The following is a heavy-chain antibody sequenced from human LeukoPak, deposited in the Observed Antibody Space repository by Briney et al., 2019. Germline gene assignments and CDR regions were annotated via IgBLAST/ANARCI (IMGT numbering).Heavy chain of an antibody. J-gene: IGHJ3*02. D-gene: IGHD2-2*02. V-gene: IGHV3-20*04. CDR3: ARRDIVVVPASILGAFDI. CDR1: GFTFSSYA. CDR2: INWNGGST. Sequence: GGSLRLSCGASGFTFSSYAMSWVRQAPGKGLEWVSGINWNGGSTGYADSVKGRFTISRDNAKNSLYLQMNSLRAEDTALYYCARRDIVVVPASILGAFDIWGQGTMVTVSS.